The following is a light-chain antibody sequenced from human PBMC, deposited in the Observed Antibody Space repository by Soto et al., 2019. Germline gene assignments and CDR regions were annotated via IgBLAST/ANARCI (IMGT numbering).Light chain of an antibody. J-gene: IGLJ2*01. V-gene: IGLV3-1*01. CDR2: QDN. CDR1: KLGDKY. CDR3: QAWDSSTYVV. Sequence: SYELTQPASVSVSPGQTASITCSGDKLGDKYVSWYQQKAGQSPMLVIHQDNKRPSGIPERFSGSNSGNTATLTISGTQAMDEADYYCQAWDSSTYVVFGGGTKLTVL.